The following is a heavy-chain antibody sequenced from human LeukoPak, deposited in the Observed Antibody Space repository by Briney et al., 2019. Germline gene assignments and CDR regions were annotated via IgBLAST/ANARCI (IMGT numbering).Heavy chain of an antibody. J-gene: IGHJ6*03. CDR1: GFTFSGYS. CDR3: ARGEGTSVAARYFYYYMDV. Sequence: QPGGSLLLSCAASGFTFSGYSMNWVRQAPGKGLEWVSYITGSSGTIYYADSVEGRFTISRDNAKNSLFLQMNSLRAEDTAAYYCARGEGTSVAARYFYYYMDVWGKGTTVTVSS. D-gene: IGHD6-19*01. CDR2: ITGSSGTI. V-gene: IGHV3-48*04.